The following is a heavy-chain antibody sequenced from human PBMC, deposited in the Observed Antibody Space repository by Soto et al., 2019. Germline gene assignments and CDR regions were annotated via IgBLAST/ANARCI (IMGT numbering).Heavy chain of an antibody. J-gene: IGHJ6*03. CDR1: GYTFTGYY. Sequence: ASVKVSCKASGYTFTGYYMHWVRQAPGQGLEWMGWINPNSGGTNYAQKFQGWVTMTRDTSISTAYMELSRLRSDDTAVYYCARSPGSKLYYYYYMDVWGKGTTVTVSS. V-gene: IGHV1-2*04. CDR3: ARSPGSKLYYYYYMDV. D-gene: IGHD1-1*01. CDR2: INPNSGGT.